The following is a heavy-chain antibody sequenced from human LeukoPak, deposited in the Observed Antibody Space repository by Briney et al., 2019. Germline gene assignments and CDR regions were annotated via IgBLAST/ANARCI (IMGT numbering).Heavy chain of an antibody. Sequence: GASVKVSCKASGGTFSSYAISWVRQAPGQGLEWMGGIIPIFGTANYAQKFQGRVTITADESTSTAYMELSSLRSEDTAVYYCVRGCSSTSCYADYYYYGMDVWGKGTTVTVSS. J-gene: IGHJ6*04. CDR1: GGTFSSYA. CDR2: IIPIFGTA. V-gene: IGHV1-69*01. D-gene: IGHD2-2*01. CDR3: VRGCSSTSCYADYYYYGMDV.